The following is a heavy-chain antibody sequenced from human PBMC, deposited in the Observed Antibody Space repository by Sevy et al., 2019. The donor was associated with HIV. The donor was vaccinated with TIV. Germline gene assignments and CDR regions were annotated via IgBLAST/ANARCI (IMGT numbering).Heavy chain of an antibody. CDR3: ARGWDFWSGHIIGGNHYYMDV. D-gene: IGHD3-3*01. CDR1: GYTFTSYG. J-gene: IGHJ6*03. V-gene: IGHV1-18*04. Sequence: ASVKVSCKASGYTFTSYGISWVRQAPGQGLEWMGWISAYNGNTNYAQKLQGRVTMTTDTSTSTAYMELRSLRSDDTAVYYCARGWDFWSGHIIGGNHYYMDVWGKGTTVTVSS. CDR2: ISAYNGNT.